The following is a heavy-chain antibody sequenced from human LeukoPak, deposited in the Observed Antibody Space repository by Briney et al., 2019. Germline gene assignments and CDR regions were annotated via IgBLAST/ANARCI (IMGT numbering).Heavy chain of an antibody. V-gene: IGHV1-18*01. CDR1: GYTFTSYG. J-gene: IGHJ5*02. Sequence: ASVKVSCKASGYTFTSYGISWVRQAPGQGLEWMGWISTYNGNTNYAQKLQGRVTMTTDTSTSTAYMELRSLRSDDTAVYYCARVEGDCSSTSCYGEAENWFDPWGQGTLVTVSS. CDR2: ISTYNGNT. D-gene: IGHD2-2*01. CDR3: ARVEGDCSSTSCYGEAENWFDP.